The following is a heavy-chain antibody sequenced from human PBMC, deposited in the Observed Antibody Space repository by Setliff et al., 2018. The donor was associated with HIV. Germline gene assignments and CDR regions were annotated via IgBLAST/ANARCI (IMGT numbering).Heavy chain of an antibody. CDR1: GYTFTDNY. V-gene: IGHV1-2*02. Sequence: GASVKVSCKASGYTFTDNYIHWVRQAPGQGLEWMAWINSASGGTNYAQNFQGRVTVTRDTSNNTVYLEVNGLKSDDTAVYSCARDYIHVFDIWGQGTMVTVSS. J-gene: IGHJ3*02. CDR3: ARDYIHVFDI. CDR2: INSASGGT.